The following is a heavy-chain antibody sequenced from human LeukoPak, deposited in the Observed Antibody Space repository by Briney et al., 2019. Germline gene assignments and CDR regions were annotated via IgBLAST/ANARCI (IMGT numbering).Heavy chain of an antibody. CDR2: IYHSGST. Sequence: SETLSLTCTVSGYSISSGYYWGWIRQPPGKGLEWIGSIYHSGSTYYNPSLKSRVTISVDTSKNQFSLKLSSVTAADTAVYYCAREASYYDSSGYLDYWGQGTLVTVSS. D-gene: IGHD3-22*01. V-gene: IGHV4-38-2*02. CDR1: GYSISSGYY. CDR3: AREASYYDSSGYLDY. J-gene: IGHJ4*02.